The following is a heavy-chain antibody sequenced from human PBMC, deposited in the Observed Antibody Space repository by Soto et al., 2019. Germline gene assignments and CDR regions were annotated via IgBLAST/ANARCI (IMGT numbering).Heavy chain of an antibody. Sequence: SETLSPTCAVYGGSFSGYYWSWIRQPPGKGLEWIGEINHSGSTNYNPSLKSRVTISVDTSKNQFSLKLSSVTAADTAVYYCARISDSGDYVGNFDYWGQGTLVTVSS. CDR2: INHSGST. J-gene: IGHJ4*02. D-gene: IGHD4-17*01. CDR3: ARISDSGDYVGNFDY. CDR1: GGSFSGYY. V-gene: IGHV4-34*01.